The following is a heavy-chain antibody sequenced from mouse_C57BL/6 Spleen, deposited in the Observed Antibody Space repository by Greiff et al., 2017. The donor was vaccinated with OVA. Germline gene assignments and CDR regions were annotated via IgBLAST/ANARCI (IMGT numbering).Heavy chain of an antibody. D-gene: IGHD2-4*01. Sequence: VQLQQSGPGLVQPSQSLSITCTVSGFSLTSYGVHWVRQSPGKGLEWLGVIWSGGSTDYNAAFISRLSISKDNSKSHVFFKMNSLQADDTAIYYCAREGIYYDYDDGAYWGQGTLVTVSA. CDR1: GFSLTSYG. V-gene: IGHV2-2*01. J-gene: IGHJ3*01. CDR2: IWSGGST. CDR3: AREGIYYDYDDGAY.